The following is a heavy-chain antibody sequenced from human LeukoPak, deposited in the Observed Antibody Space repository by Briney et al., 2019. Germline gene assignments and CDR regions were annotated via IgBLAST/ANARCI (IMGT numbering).Heavy chain of an antibody. Sequence: GGSLRLSCAASGFTFSTYSMNWLRQAPGKGLEWVSYISSSSDTLYYADSVKGRFTISRDNAKNSLYLQMNSLRDQDTAVYYCARDLRSGWYYFDFWGQGTLVTVSS. CDR3: ARDLRSGWYYFDF. J-gene: IGHJ4*02. D-gene: IGHD6-19*01. CDR2: ISSSSDTL. V-gene: IGHV3-48*02. CDR1: GFTFSTYS.